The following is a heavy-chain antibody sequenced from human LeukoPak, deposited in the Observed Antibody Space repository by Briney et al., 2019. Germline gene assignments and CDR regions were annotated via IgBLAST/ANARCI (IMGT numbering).Heavy chain of an antibody. V-gene: IGHV4-59*01. CDR2: ISYGNT. D-gene: IGHD5-18*01. Sequence: SETLSLTCSVSGGSISTYYWNWIRQTLRKGVEWIGHISYGNTDYNPSLKSRVTISVDSSKNQFSLKLTSVTAADTAVYYCARDKAHSYGRYFDPWGQGALVTVS. CDR3: ARDKAHSYGRYFDP. J-gene: IGHJ5*02. CDR1: GGSISTYY.